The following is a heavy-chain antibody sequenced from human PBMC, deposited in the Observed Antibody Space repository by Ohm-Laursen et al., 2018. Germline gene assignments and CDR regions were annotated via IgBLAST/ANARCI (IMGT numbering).Heavy chain of an antibody. J-gene: IGHJ3*02. V-gene: IGHV4-59*01. CDR3: ARGGYYYDSTDAFDI. CDR1: GGSISNNY. Sequence: SETLSLTCSVSGGSISNNYWSWIRQPPGKGLEWIGYTYYSGSTNYNPSLKSRVTISVDTSKNQFSLKLSSVTAADTAVYYCARGGYYYDSTDAFDIWGQGTMVTVSS. CDR2: TYYSGST. D-gene: IGHD3-22*01.